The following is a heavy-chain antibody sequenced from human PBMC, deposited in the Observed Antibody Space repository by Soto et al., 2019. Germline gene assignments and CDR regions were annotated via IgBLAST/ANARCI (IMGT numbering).Heavy chain of an antibody. CDR2: IHHSGTT. Sequence: PSETLSLTCAVSGGSISSSNWWHWVRQPPGKGLEWIGEIHHSGTTNYNPSLKSRVAISVDNSKNQFSLKLNSVTAADTAVYYCARVRQYCSGTSCYLDPWGQGTLVTVSS. CDR1: GGSISSSNW. V-gene: IGHV4-4*02. J-gene: IGHJ5*02. D-gene: IGHD2-2*01. CDR3: ARVRQYCSGTSCYLDP.